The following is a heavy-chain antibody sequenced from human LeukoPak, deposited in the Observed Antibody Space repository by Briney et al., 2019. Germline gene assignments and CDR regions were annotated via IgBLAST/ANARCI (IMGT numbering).Heavy chain of an antibody. D-gene: IGHD3-16*02. CDR2: INPNSGGA. CDR1: GYTFTGYY. CDR3: ARVGRYVWGSYRYPRFDP. J-gene: IGHJ5*02. Sequence: ASVKVSCKASGYTFTGYYMHWVRQAPGQGLEWMGWINPNSGGANYAQKFQGRVTMTRDTSISTAYMELSRLSSDDTAVYYCARVGRYVWGSYRYPRFDPWGQGTLVTVSS. V-gene: IGHV1-2*02.